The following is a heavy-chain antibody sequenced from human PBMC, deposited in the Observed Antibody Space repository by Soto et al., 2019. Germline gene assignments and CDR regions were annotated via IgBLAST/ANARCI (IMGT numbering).Heavy chain of an antibody. CDR3: VGGQFYFHY. D-gene: IGHD3-10*01. CDR2: ISYDGSNN. J-gene: IGHJ4*02. CDR1: GFPFTSYG. Sequence: QVQLVESGGGVVQPGRSLRLSCAASGFPFTSYGMHWVREGPGKGLEWLAVISYDGSNNFYADSVKGRFTISRDNSMNTLYLQMNSLRSEDTALYYCVGGQFYFHYRGQGTLVIVSS. V-gene: IGHV3-30*03.